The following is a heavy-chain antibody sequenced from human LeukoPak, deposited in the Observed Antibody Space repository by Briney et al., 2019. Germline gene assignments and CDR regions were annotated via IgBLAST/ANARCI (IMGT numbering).Heavy chain of an antibody. CDR3: ARSFLSIAAAATDY. Sequence: PGGSLRLSCAASGFTFSSYSMNWVRQAPGKGLEWVSPISSSSSYIYYADSVKGRFTISRDNAKNSLYLQMNSLRAEDTAVYYCARSFLSIAAAATDYWGQGTLVTVSS. D-gene: IGHD6-13*01. CDR2: ISSSSSYI. J-gene: IGHJ4*02. V-gene: IGHV3-21*01. CDR1: GFTFSSYS.